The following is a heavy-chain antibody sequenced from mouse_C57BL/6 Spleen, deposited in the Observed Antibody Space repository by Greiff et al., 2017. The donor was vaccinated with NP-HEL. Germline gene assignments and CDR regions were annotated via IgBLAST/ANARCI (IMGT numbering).Heavy chain of an antibody. CDR1: GYSITSGYY. CDR3: AREGLWDGNYHFDY. D-gene: IGHD2-1*01. J-gene: IGHJ2*01. Sequence: DVKLVESGPGLVKPSQSLSLTCSVTGYSITSGYYWNWIRQFPGNKLEWMGYISYDGSNNYNPSLKNRISITRDTSKNQFFLKLNSVTTEDTATYYCAREGLWDGNYHFDYWGQGTTLTVSS. V-gene: IGHV3-6*01. CDR2: ISYDGSN.